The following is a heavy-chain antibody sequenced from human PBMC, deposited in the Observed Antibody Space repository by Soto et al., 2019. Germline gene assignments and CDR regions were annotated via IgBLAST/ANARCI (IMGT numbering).Heavy chain of an antibody. CDR1: GGSISNYY. CDR2: IDTSGST. D-gene: IGHD3-3*01. J-gene: IGHJ4*02. V-gene: IGHV4-4*07. CDR3: ARGGQDFWSGPFDY. Sequence: PSETLSLTCTVSGGSISNYYCNWIRQPAGKGLEWIGRIDTSGSTNYNPSLKSRVTMSVDTSNQEFSLKLSSVTAADTALYYCARGGQDFWSGPFDYWGRGALVTVSS.